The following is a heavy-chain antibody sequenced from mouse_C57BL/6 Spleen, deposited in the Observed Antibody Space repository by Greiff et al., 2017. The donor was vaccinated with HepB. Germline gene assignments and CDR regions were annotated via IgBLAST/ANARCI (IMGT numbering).Heavy chain of an antibody. V-gene: IGHV14-4*01. J-gene: IGHJ2*01. D-gene: IGHD1-1*01. CDR1: GFNIKDDY. CDR2: IDPENGDT. CDR3: TPHSLYYYGRGY. Sequence: EVKLQESGAELVRPGASVKLSCTASGFNIKDDYMHWVKQRPEQGLEWIGWIDPENGDTEYASKFQGKATITADTSSNTAYLQLSSLTSEDTAVYYCTPHSLYYYGRGYWGQGTTLTVSS.